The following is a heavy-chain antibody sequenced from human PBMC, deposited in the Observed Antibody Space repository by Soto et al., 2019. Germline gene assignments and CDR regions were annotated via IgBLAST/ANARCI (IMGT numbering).Heavy chain of an antibody. D-gene: IGHD3-3*01. CDR1: GGTSTRYA. CDR2: IVPMFGTS. J-gene: IGHJ4*02. Sequence: QERLVQSGAEVRKPGSSVKVSYKVTGGTSTRYAINWVRQAPGQGLEWMGGIVPMFGTSKYAQKFQCRVTITADTSTNRAYMELRSLRSEDTAVYYCNRGSEYDFWSGYLWGQGTLVSVSS. CDR3: NRGSEYDFWSGYL. V-gene: IGHV1-69*06.